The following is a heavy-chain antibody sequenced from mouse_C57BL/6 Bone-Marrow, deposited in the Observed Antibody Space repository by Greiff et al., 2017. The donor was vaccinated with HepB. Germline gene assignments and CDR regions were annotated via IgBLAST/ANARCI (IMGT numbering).Heavy chain of an antibody. CDR3: ARGSGYAMDY. D-gene: IGHD3-2*02. Sequence: EVMLVESEGGLVQPGSSMKLSCTASGFTFSDYYMAWVRQVPEKGLEWVANINYDGSSTYYLDSLKSRFIISRDNAKNILYLQMSSLKSEDTATYYCARGSGYAMDYWGQGTSVTVSS. CDR2: INYDGSST. V-gene: IGHV5-16*01. CDR1: GFTFSDYY. J-gene: IGHJ4*01.